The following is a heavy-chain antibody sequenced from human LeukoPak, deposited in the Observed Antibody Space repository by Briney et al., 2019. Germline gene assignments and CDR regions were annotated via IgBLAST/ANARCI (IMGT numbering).Heavy chain of an antibody. D-gene: IGHD1-14*01. CDR1: GGSFSGYC. Sequence: PSETLSLTCAVYGGSFSGYCWSWIRQPPGKGLEWIGEINHSGSTNYNLSLKSRVTISVDTSKNQFSLKLSSVTAADTAVYYCASPHGNWGQGTLVTVSS. CDR2: INHSGST. J-gene: IGHJ4*02. V-gene: IGHV4-34*01. CDR3: ASPHGN.